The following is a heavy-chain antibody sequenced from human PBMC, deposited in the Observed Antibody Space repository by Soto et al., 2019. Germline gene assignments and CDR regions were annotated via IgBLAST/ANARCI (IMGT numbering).Heavy chain of an antibody. CDR2: IYPGDSDT. CDR3: ARVAAAVAGTSLVAFDI. D-gene: IGHD6-19*01. Sequence: GESLKISCKGSGYSFTSYWIGWVRQMPGKGLEWMGIIYPGDSDTRYSPSFQGQVTISADKSIITAYLQWSSLKASDTAMYYCARVAAAVAGTSLVAFDIWGQGTMVTGS. V-gene: IGHV5-51*01. CDR1: GYSFTSYW. J-gene: IGHJ3*02.